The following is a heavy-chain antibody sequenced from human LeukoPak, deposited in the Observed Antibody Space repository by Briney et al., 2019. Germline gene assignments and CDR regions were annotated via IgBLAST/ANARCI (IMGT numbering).Heavy chain of an antibody. CDR3: ARGILDYGVWFDP. CDR2: IYYSGST. J-gene: IGHJ5*02. CDR1: GGSISSYY. V-gene: IGHV4-59*01. Sequence: ASETLSLTCTVSGGSISSYYWSWIRQPPGKGLEWIGYIYYSGSTNYNPSLKSRVTISVDTSKNQFSLKLSSVTAADTAVYYCARGILDYGVWFDPWGQGTLVTVSS. D-gene: IGHD4-17*01.